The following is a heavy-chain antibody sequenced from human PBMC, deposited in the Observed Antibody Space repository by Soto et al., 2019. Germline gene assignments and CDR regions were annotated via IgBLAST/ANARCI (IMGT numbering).Heavy chain of an antibody. CDR1: GGPFSGYY. Sequence: PSETLSLTCAVYGGPFSGYYWSWIRQPPEKGLEWIGEINHSGSTNYNPSLKSRVTISVDTSKNQFSLKLSSVTAADTAVYYCARGKGEYYGSGSYYVDYWGQGTLVTVSS. CDR3: ARGKGEYYGSGSYYVDY. V-gene: IGHV4-34*01. D-gene: IGHD3-10*01. CDR2: INHSGST. J-gene: IGHJ4*02.